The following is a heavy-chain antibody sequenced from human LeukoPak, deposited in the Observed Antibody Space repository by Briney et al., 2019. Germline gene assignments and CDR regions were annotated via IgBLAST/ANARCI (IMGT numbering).Heavy chain of an antibody. CDR2: IRYDGRNK. V-gene: IGHV3-30*02. J-gene: IGHJ4*02. D-gene: IGHD2-2*01. CDR1: GFTFSTYG. CDR3: AAPGVPAATYYFDY. Sequence: GGSLRLSCAASGFTFSTYGMHWVRQAPGEGLEWVAFIRYDGRNKYNADSVKGRFTISRDNSKNTVYLQMNSLRAEDTAVYYCAAPGVPAATYYFDYWGQGTLVTVSS.